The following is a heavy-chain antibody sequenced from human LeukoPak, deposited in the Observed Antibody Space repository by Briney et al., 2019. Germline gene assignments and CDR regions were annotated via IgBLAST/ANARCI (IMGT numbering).Heavy chain of an antibody. CDR1: GGTFSSYA. CDR3: ARDGNDSSGYYYDY. D-gene: IGHD3-22*01. V-gene: IGHV1-69*05. J-gene: IGHJ4*02. Sequence: SVKVSCKASGGTFSSYAISWVRQAPGQGLEWMGGIIPIFGTANYAQKFQGRVTMTRDTSTSTVYTELSSLRSEDTAVYYCARDGNDSSGYYYDYWGQGTLVTVSS. CDR2: IIPIFGTA.